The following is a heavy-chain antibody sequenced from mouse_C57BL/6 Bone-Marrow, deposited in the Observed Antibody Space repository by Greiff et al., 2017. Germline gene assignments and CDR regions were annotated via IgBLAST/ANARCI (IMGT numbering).Heavy chain of an antibody. V-gene: IGHV1-81*01. J-gene: IGHJ1*03. CDR3: ARTLLRFYWYFDV. Sequence: QVQLQQSGAELARPGASVKLSCKASGYPFTSYGISGVKQRTGQGLEGIGEIYPRSGNTYYNEKFKGKATLTADKSSSTAYMELRSLTSEDSAVYFCARTLLRFYWYFDVWGTGTTVTVSS. CDR2: IYPRSGNT. CDR1: GYPFTSYG. D-gene: IGHD1-1*01.